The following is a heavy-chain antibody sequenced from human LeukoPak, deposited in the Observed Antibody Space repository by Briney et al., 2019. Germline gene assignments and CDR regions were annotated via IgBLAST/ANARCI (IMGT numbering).Heavy chain of an antibody. CDR3: AKGAPGYCNGAKCSTFDT. V-gene: IGHV4-39*01. CDR1: GGSISSSSYY. J-gene: IGHJ5*02. D-gene: IGHD2-15*01. Sequence: SETLSLTCTVSGGSISSSSYYWGWIRQPPGKGLEWIGSIYYSGSTYYNPSLKSRVTISVDTSKNQFSLKLSSVTAADTAVYYCAKGAPGYCNGAKCSTFDTWGQGTLVTVSS. CDR2: IYYSGST.